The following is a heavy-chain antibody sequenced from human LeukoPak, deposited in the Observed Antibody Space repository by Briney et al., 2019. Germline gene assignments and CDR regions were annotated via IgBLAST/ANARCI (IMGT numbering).Heavy chain of an antibody. CDR1: GGTFDDYA. D-gene: IGHD3-9*01. CDR2: ISWNNVDV. V-gene: IGHV3-9*01. CDR3: ATGNDILTSFYE. Sequence: PGGSLRLSCVLSGGTFDDYAMHWVRQSPGRGLEWVSGISWNNVDVVYTASVRGRFTISRDNAKNSSYLQMNNLRPEDTALYYCATGNDILTSFYEWGLGTLVTVSS. J-gene: IGHJ4*02.